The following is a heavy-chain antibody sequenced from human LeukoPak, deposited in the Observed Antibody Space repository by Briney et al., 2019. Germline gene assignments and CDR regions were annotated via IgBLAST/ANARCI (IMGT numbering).Heavy chain of an antibody. J-gene: IGHJ6*02. Sequence: SVKVSCKASGGTFSSYAISWVRQAPGQGLEWMGGIIPIFGTANCAQKFQGRVTITADESTSTAYMELSSLRSEDTAVYYCASRYCSSTSCYYYYGMDVWGQGTTVTVSS. CDR1: GGTFSSYA. CDR2: IIPIFGTA. D-gene: IGHD2-2*01. V-gene: IGHV1-69*13. CDR3: ASRYCSSTSCYYYYGMDV.